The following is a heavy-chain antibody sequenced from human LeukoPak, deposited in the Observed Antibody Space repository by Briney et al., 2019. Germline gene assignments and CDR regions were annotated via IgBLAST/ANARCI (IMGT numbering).Heavy chain of an antibody. CDR2: INHSGST. Sequence: SETLSLTCAVYGGSFSGYYWSWIRQPPGKGPEWIGEINHSGSTNYNPSLKSRVTISVDTSKNQFSLKLSSVTAADTAVYYCARGSLGGHCSSTSCYGDQYNWFDPWGQGTLVTVSS. D-gene: IGHD2-2*01. CDR3: ARGSLGGHCSSTSCYGDQYNWFDP. V-gene: IGHV4-34*01. J-gene: IGHJ5*02. CDR1: GGSFSGYY.